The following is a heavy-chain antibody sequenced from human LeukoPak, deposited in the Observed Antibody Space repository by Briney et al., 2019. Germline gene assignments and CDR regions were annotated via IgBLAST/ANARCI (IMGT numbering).Heavy chain of an antibody. CDR1: GFTFSSYG. D-gene: IGHD3-10*01. CDR2: IWYDGSNK. V-gene: IGHV3-33*01. CDR3: ARDPRESYYYGSGCGMDV. Sequence: GRSLRLSCAASGFTFSSYGMHWVRQAPGKGLEWVAVIWYDGSNKYYADSVKGRFTISRDNSKNTLYLQMNNLRAEDTAVYYCARDPRESYYYGSGCGMDVWGQGTTVTVSS. J-gene: IGHJ6*02.